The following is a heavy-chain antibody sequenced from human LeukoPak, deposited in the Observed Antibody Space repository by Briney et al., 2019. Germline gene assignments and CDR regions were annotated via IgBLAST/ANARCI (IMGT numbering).Heavy chain of an antibody. CDR3: ARKGRGDSSGCPT. V-gene: IGHV4-34*01. J-gene: IGHJ5*02. Sequence: SETLSLTCAVYGGSFSGYYWSWIRQPPGKGLEWIGEISHSGSTNYNPSLKSRVTISLDTSKNQFSLNLNSVTAADTAVYYCARKGRGDSSGCPTWGQGTPVTVSS. CDR1: GGSFSGYY. CDR2: ISHSGST. D-gene: IGHD3-22*01.